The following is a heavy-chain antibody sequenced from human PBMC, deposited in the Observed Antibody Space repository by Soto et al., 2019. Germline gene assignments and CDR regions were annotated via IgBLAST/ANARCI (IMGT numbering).Heavy chain of an antibody. J-gene: IGHJ5*02. Sequence: QLQLQESGPGLVKPSETLSLTCTVSGGSISSSSYYWGWIRQPPGKGLEWIGSIYYSGSTYYNPSLKSRVPLSVDTSKNQFSLKLSSVTAADTAVYYCARHERLLLWFGDKGDWFDPWGQGTLVTVSS. CDR1: GGSISSSSYY. CDR2: IYYSGST. V-gene: IGHV4-39*01. D-gene: IGHD3-10*01. CDR3: ARHERLLLWFGDKGDWFDP.